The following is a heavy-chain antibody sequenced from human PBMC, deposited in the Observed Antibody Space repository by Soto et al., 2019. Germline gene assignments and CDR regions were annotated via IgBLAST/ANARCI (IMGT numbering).Heavy chain of an antibody. V-gene: IGHV1-58*01. CDR3: AADRPVQDSSGYSLREFDY. CDR2: IVVGSGNT. D-gene: IGHD3-22*01. J-gene: IGHJ4*02. Sequence: ASVKVSCKASGFTFTSSAVQWVRQARGQRLEWIGWIVVGSGNTNYAQKFQERVTITGDMSTSTVYMELSSLRSEDTAVYYCAADRPVQDSSGYSLREFDYWGQGTLVTVSS. CDR1: GFTFTSSA.